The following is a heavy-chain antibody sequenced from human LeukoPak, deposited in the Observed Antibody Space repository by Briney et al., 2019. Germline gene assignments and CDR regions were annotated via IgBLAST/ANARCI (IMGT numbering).Heavy chain of an antibody. CDR3: ARGVPLPFLEWLNGYYYYGMDV. V-gene: IGHV4-34*01. CDR2: INHSGST. CDR1: GGSFSGYY. J-gene: IGHJ6*02. Sequence: SGTLSLTCAVYGGSFSGYYWSWIRQTPGKGLEWIGEINHSGSTNYNPSLKSRVTISVDTSKNQFSLKLSSVTAADTAVYYCARGVPLPFLEWLNGYYYYGMDVWGQGTTVTVSS. D-gene: IGHD3-3*01.